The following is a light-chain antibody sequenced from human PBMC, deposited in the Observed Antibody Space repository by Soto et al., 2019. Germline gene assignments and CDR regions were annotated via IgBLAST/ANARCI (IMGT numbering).Light chain of an antibody. CDR2: AAS. V-gene: IGKV1-39*01. Sequence: DIHMTQSRSSLSASVEDRVIITCRASQSISNHLNWYQQKPGKAPKLLIFAASSLQSGVPPRFSGSRSGPDFTLTIRSLQPEDFATYYCQQSYSSPPTFGQGTKVDIK. CDR1: QSISNH. CDR3: QQSYSSPPT. J-gene: IGKJ1*01.